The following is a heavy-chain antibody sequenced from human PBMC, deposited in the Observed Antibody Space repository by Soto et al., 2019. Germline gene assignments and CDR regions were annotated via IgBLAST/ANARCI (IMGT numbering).Heavy chain of an antibody. CDR1: GGSISSRRYY. CDR3: AGGDYYHSSGYYFYYYTMDV. Sequence: LSLTCTVSGGSISSRRYYWGWIRQPPGKGLEWIGNVYYGGSTYYNPSLKSRVTISVETSKSQFSLKLSSVTAADTAVYYCAGGDYYHSSGYYFYYYTMDVWAQGTTVTVSS. V-gene: IGHV4-39*01. CDR2: VYYGGST. D-gene: IGHD3-22*01. J-gene: IGHJ6*02.